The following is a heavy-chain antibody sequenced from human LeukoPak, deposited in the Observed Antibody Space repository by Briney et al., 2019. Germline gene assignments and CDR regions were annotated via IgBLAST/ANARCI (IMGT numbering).Heavy chain of an antibody. CDR1: GGSFSGYY. Sequence: SETLSLTCAVYGGSFSGYYWSWIRQPPGKGLEWIGGINHSGSTNYNPSLKSRVTISVDTSKNQFSLKLSSVTATDTAVYYCARYRSDESGSGSYYNLYFDYWGQGTLVTVSS. V-gene: IGHV4-34*01. D-gene: IGHD3-10*01. CDR3: ARYRSDESGSGSYYNLYFDY. CDR2: INHSGST. J-gene: IGHJ4*02.